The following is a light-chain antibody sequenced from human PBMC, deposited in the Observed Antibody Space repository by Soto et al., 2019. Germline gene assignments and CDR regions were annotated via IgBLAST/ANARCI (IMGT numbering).Light chain of an antibody. V-gene: IGKV1-39*01. CDR1: QRIGKY. J-gene: IGKJ3*01. CDR2: AAS. CDR3: QQSYTAPFT. Sequence: DIRLSQSPSTLSASVGDTVTITCRASQRIGKYLNWYQQKPGKAPKLLIYAASSLQPGAPSSFSGSGSGTDFTLTISSLHLEDVATYYCQQSYTAPFTFGPGTKVAFK.